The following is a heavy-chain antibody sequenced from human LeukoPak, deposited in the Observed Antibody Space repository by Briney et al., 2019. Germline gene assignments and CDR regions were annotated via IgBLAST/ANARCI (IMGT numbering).Heavy chain of an antibody. D-gene: IGHD2-21*02. Sequence: GGSLRLSCAASGFTFSNAWMNWVRQAPGKGLEWVANIKEDGSEKDYVDSVKGRFTISRDNAKNSLYLQMNSLRAEDTAVYYCARDKFDIVVVTTIYYYYYMDVWGKGTTVTVSS. CDR3: ARDKFDIVVVTTIYYYYYMDV. J-gene: IGHJ6*03. CDR2: IKEDGSEK. V-gene: IGHV3-7*01. CDR1: GFTFSNAW.